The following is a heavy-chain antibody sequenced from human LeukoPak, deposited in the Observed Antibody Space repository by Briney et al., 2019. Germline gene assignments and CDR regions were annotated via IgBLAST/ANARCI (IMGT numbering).Heavy chain of an antibody. CDR2: IRGAGET. J-gene: IGHJ4*02. D-gene: IGHD1-1*01. CDR1: GFSFSNYA. V-gene: IGHV3-23*01. CDR3: AKANWVSNADAVW. Sequence: GGSLRLSSAASGFSFSNYAMSWVRQAPARGPEWVSSIRGAGETFYADSVKGRFTLSRDDSRNTVYLQLNNLRVEDTAIYYCAKANWVSNADAVWWGQGAQVTVSS.